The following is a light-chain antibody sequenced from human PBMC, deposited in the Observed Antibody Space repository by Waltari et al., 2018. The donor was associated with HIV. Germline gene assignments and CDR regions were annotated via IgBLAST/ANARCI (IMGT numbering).Light chain of an antibody. CDR2: TNS. Sequence: QSVLTQPPSVPGAPGQRVTISCAGSSSNRGAGLDGHLYQQLPGTAPKPLIHTNSNRPSGVPDRFSGSKSGTLASLAITGLQAEDEADYYCQSYDSSLSSSVFGGGTKLTVL. V-gene: IGLV1-40*01. CDR1: SSNRGAGLD. CDR3: QSYDSSLSSSV. J-gene: IGLJ3*02.